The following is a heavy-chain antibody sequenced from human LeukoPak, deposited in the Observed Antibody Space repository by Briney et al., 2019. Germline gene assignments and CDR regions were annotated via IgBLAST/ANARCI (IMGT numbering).Heavy chain of an antibody. CDR1: GFIFGHYW. D-gene: IGHD2-21*01. Sequence: GGSLRLSCAASGFIFGHYWMSWVRQAPGKGLEWVANIKEDGTMKFYADSVKGRFTISRDNVKKSLLLQMNSLRAKDMAVYYCARRRVAKDLWGQGTLVTVSS. CDR2: IKEDGTMK. J-gene: IGHJ4*02. CDR3: ARRRVAKDL. V-gene: IGHV3-7*01.